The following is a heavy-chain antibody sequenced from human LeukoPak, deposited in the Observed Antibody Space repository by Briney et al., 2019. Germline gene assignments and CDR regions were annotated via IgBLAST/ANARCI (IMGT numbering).Heavy chain of an antibody. CDR3: AREFKLKSMDV. CDR1: GFTFGTYG. V-gene: IGHV3-30*13. J-gene: IGHJ6*02. Sequence: AGRSLRLSCAASGFTFGTYGMHWVRRAPGKGREWVALTLYDGSNKYYGDSVKGRFAISRDNSKNRLYLQMNSLRAEDTAVYHCAREFKLKSMDVWGQGTTVTVSS. CDR2: TLYDGSNK.